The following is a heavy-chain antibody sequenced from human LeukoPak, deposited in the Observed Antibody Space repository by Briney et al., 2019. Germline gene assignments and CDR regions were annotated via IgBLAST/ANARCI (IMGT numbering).Heavy chain of an antibody. Sequence: PSETLSLTCSVSGASISSYYWSWIRQPAGKGLEWIGRVYTSGSTNYNPSLKNRVTMSVDTSMNQFSLKLNSVTAADTALYYCARGSSSWYEWFDSWGQGTLVTVSS. CDR2: VYTSGST. D-gene: IGHD6-13*01. CDR3: ARGSSSWYEWFDS. V-gene: IGHV4-4*07. CDR1: GASISSYY. J-gene: IGHJ5*01.